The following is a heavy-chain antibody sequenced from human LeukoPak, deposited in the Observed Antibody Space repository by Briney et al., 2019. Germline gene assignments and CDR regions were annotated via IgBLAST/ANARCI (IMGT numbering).Heavy chain of an antibody. CDR2: ISWNSGYI. CDR3: AKVRGTYSSGYFFDY. D-gene: IGHD6-19*01. V-gene: IGHV3-9*01. Sequence: GGSLTLSCAASGFTFDNYAMHWVRHAPGKGLEWLSIISWNSGYIGYADSVKGRFTISRDNANKSLDLQMNSLRAEDTAFYYCAKVRGTYSSGYFFDYWGQGTLVTVSS. J-gene: IGHJ4*02. CDR1: GFTFDNYA.